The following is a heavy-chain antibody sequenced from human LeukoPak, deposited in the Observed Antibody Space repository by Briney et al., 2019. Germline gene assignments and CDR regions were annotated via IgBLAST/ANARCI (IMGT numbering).Heavy chain of an antibody. CDR3: ARSHDHLWGNYPDY. CDR2: IHHDGRI. D-gene: IGHD3-16*02. Sequence: PSQTLSLTCDVSGGSIDSTNWWNWVRQPPGKGLEWIGEIHHDGRINYNPSLRSRVTLSVDKSKNQFSLRLNSVTAADTAMYYCARSHDHLWGNYPDYWGQGTLVTVSS. CDR1: GGSIDSTNW. V-gene: IGHV4/OR15-8*01. J-gene: IGHJ4*02.